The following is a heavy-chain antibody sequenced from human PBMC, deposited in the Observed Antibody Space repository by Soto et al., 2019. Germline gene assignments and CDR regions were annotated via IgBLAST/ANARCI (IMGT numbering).Heavy chain of an antibody. CDR3: TTEWGSSWSNAFDI. CDR1: GFTFSNAW. V-gene: IGHV3-15*07. D-gene: IGHD6-13*01. Sequence: EVQLVESGGGLVKPGGSLRLSCAASGFTFSNAWMNWVRQAPGKGLEWVGRIKSKTDGGTTDYAAPVKGRFTISRDDSKNTLYLQMNSLKTEDTAVYYCTTEWGSSWSNAFDIWGQGTMVTVSS. J-gene: IGHJ3*02. CDR2: IKSKTDGGTT.